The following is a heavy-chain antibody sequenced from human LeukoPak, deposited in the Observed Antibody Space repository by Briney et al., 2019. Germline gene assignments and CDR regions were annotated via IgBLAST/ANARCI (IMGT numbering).Heavy chain of an antibody. J-gene: IGHJ3*01. V-gene: IGHV3-74*01. CDR3: TREQEDCTGTTCYRAFDV. CDR1: GFTFGNYW. Sequence: GGSLRLSCAASGFTFGNYWINWVRQAPGKGLVWVSRVHSDGSITSYADSVKGRFSISRDSAKNTLYLQMSSLRSEDTAVYYCTREQEDCTGTTCYRAFDVWGQGTMVTVS. D-gene: IGHD2-2*01. CDR2: VHSDGSIT.